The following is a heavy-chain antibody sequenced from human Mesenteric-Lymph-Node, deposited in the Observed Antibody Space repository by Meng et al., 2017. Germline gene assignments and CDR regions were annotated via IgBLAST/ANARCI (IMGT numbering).Heavy chain of an antibody. CDR1: GFTFSSYD. J-gene: IGHJ4*02. Sequence: GESLKISCAAPGFTFSSYDMHWVRQATGKGLEWVSAIGTAGDTYYPGSVKGRFTISRENAKNSLYLQMNSLRAGDTAVYYCARLARDSSGWYFDYWGQGTLVTVSS. CDR2: IGTAGDT. CDR3: ARLARDSSGWYFDY. V-gene: IGHV3-13*01. D-gene: IGHD6-19*01.